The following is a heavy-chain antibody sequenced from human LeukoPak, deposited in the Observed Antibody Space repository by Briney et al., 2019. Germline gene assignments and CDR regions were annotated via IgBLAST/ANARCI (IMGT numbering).Heavy chain of an antibody. D-gene: IGHD3-3*01. Sequence: SETLSLTCTVSGGSISSYYWSWIRQPPEKGLEWIGYIYYSGSTNYNPSLKSRVNISVDTSKNQFSLKLSSVTAADTAVYYCARAVQTIFGVVTGFDPWGQGTLVTVSS. J-gene: IGHJ5*02. CDR2: IYYSGST. CDR3: ARAVQTIFGVVTGFDP. CDR1: GGSISSYY. V-gene: IGHV4-59*01.